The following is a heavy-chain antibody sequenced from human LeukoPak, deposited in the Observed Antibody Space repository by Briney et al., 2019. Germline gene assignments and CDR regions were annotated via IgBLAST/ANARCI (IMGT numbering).Heavy chain of an antibody. CDR1: GYTFTDFY. D-gene: IGHD3-22*01. Sequence: GASVKVSCKASGYTFTDFYMHWVRQAPGQGLEWMGWISPNSGGTNYAQKFQGRVTMTRDTSISTAYMELNRLKSDDTAVYYCAREDYYDRSGYLPAGYWGQGTLVTVSS. CDR3: AREDYYDRSGYLPAGY. J-gene: IGHJ4*02. CDR2: ISPNSGGT. V-gene: IGHV1-2*02.